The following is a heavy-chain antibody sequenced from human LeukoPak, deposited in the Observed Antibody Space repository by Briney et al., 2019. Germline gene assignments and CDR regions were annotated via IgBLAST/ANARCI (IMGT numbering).Heavy chain of an antibody. J-gene: IGHJ4*02. CDR3: ARQYVGARPFDY. Sequence: PSETLSLTCTVSGDSISNYYWSWIRQPAGKGLEWIGRIYTSGSTNYNPSLKSRVTISVDTSKNQFSLKLSSVTAADTAVYYCARQYVGARPFDYWGQGTLVTVSS. D-gene: IGHD1-26*01. V-gene: IGHV4-4*07. CDR1: GDSISNYY. CDR2: IYTSGST.